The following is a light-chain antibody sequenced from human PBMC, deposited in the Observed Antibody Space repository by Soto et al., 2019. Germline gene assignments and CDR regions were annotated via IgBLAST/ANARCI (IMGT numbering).Light chain of an antibody. CDR3: SSYASSSTVV. CDR1: SSDVGRYDR. CDR2: AVS. Sequence: QSALTQPPSVSGSPGQSVTISCTGTSSDVGRYDRVSWYQQPPGTAPNLMIYAVSTRPSGVPDRFSGSKSGNTASLTISGLQAEDEAHYYCSSYASSSTVVFGGGTKVTVL. J-gene: IGLJ2*01. V-gene: IGLV2-18*02.